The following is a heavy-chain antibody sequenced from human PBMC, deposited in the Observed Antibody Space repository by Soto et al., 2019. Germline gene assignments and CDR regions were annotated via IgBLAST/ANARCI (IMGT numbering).Heavy chain of an antibody. J-gene: IGHJ5*02. Sequence: PSETLSLTCAVSGYSISSGYYWGWIRQPPGKGLEWIGSVYHGGKTYYNPSLKSRVTISLDTSKNQSSLILRSVTAADMAVYHCARMEANADWGGWFDPWGQGTLVTVSS. D-gene: IGHD3-16*01. CDR3: ARMEANADWGGWFDP. CDR2: VYHGGKT. V-gene: IGHV4-38-2*01. CDR1: GYSISSGYY.